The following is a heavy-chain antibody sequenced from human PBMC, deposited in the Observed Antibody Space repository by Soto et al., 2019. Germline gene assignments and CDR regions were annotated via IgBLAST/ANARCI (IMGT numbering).Heavy chain of an antibody. Sequence: GGSLRLSCAASGFTFSSYGMHWVRQAPGKGLEWVAVIWYDGSNKYYADSVKGRFTISRDNSKNTLYLQMNSLRAEDMAVYYCARAPPLRCSSTSCYTGGGAFDIWGQGTMVTVSS. CDR2: IWYDGSNK. CDR3: ARAPPLRCSSTSCYTGGGAFDI. V-gene: IGHV3-33*08. J-gene: IGHJ3*02. D-gene: IGHD2-2*02. CDR1: GFTFSSYG.